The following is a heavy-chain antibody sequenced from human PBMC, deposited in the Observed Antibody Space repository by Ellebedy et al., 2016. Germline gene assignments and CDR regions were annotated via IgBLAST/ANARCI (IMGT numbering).Heavy chain of an antibody. CDR3: AKVPYQLKGMDV. J-gene: IGHJ6*02. CDR2: IWYDGSNK. V-gene: IGHV3-33*06. CDR1: GFTFSSYG. D-gene: IGHD2-2*01. Sequence: GGSLRLSCAASGFTFSSYGMHWVRQAPGKGLEWVAVIWYDGSNKYYADSVKGRFTISRDNSKNTLYLQMNSLRAEDTAVYYCAKVPYQLKGMDVWGQGTTVTVSS.